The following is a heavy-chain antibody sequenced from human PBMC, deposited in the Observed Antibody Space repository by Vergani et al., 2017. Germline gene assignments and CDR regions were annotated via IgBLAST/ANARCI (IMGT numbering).Heavy chain of an antibody. CDR2: IYPGDSDT. D-gene: IGHD3-22*01. CDR1: GYSFTSYW. J-gene: IGHJ4*02. CDR3: ARRAPNYYDSSGHFDY. Sequence: EVQLVQSGAEVKTPGESLKISCKGSGYSFTSYWIGWVRQMPGKGLEWMGIIYPGDSDTRYSPSFQGQVTISADKSISTAYLQWSSLKASDTAMYYCARRAPNYYDSSGHFDYWGQGTLVTVSS. V-gene: IGHV5-51*03.